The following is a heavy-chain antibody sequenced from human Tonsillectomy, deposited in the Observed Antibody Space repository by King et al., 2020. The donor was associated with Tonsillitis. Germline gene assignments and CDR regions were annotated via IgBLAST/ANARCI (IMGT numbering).Heavy chain of an antibody. CDR3: ARDKRSSINYYCSGSWGIFAY. V-gene: IGHV3-66*01. J-gene: IGHJ4*02. CDR1: GFTVSSNY. CDR2: IYSGGST. Sequence: VQLVESGGGLVQPGGSLRLSCAASGFTVSSNYMSWVRQAPGKGLEWVSVIYSGGSTYYADSVKGRFTISRDNSKNTLYLQMNSLRAEDTAVYYCARDKRSSINYYCSGSWGIFAYWGQGTLVTVSS. D-gene: IGHD3-10*01.